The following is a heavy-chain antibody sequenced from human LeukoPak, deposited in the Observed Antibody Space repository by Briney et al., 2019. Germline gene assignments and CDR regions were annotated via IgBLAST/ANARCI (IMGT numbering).Heavy chain of an antibody. V-gene: IGHV4-38-2*02. CDR3: ARDNYGDNYYYYYYMDV. D-gene: IGHD4-17*01. J-gene: IGHJ6*03. CDR1: GYSISSGYY. CDR2: IYYSGST. Sequence: SETLSLTCSVSGYSISSGYYWGWIRQPPGKGLEWIGSIYYSGSTYYNPSLKSRVTISVDTSKNQFSLKLSSVTAADTAVYYCARDNYGDNYYYYYYMDVWGKGTTVTVSS.